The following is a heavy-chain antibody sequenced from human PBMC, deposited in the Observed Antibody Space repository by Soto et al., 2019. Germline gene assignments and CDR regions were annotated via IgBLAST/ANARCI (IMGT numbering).Heavy chain of an antibody. CDR2: ISYDGSNK. Sequence: QVQLVESGGGVVQPGRSLRLSCAASGFTFSSYAMHWVRQAPGKGLEWVAVISYDGSNKYYADSVKGRFTISRDNSKNTRYLQMNSLRAEDTAVYYCARDGGSSWYVTYYFDFWGQGTLVTVSS. D-gene: IGHD6-13*01. CDR1: GFTFSSYA. J-gene: IGHJ4*02. V-gene: IGHV3-30-3*01. CDR3: ARDGGSSWYVTYYFDF.